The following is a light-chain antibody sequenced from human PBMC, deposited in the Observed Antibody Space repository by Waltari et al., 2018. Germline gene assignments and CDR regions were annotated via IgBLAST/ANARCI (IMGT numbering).Light chain of an antibody. V-gene: IGLV1-44*01. J-gene: IGLJ2*01. CDR2: NGH. CDR3: AAWDDSLNGAV. Sequence: QSVLSQPPSVSGIPGQRVTISCSGSSFNVGFRSVSWHQVFPGTAPTLLIDNGHQRPSGVPDLFSGSRSGTSASLAISGLQSEDEASYYCAAWDDSLNGAVFGGGTKLTVL. CDR1: SFNVGFRS.